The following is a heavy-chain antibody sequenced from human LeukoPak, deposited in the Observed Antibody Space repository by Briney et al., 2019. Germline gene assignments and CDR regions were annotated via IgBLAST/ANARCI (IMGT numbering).Heavy chain of an antibody. CDR3: ARGTGSGSYLIDY. CDR2: ISGDGGSI. D-gene: IGHD3-10*01. Sequence: GGSLRLSCAASGFTFDNYAMHWVRQGPGKGLEWVSLISGDGGSIHYADSVKGRFTISRDNSKNSLYLQMSSLGTEDSGLYYCARGTGSGSYLIDYWRQGTLVTVSS. V-gene: IGHV3-43*02. J-gene: IGHJ4*02. CDR1: GFTFDNYA.